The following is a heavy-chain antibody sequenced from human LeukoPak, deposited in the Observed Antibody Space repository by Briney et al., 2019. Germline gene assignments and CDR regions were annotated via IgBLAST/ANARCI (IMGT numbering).Heavy chain of an antibody. V-gene: IGHV3-74*01. D-gene: IGHD6-19*01. Sequence: GGSLRLSCAASGFTFSRYWMHWVRQAPGKGLVWISRINSDVSSTSYADPVKGRFTISRDNAKNTLYLQMSSLRAEDTALYYCARISLSGWANDYWGQGTLVTVSS. CDR3: ARISLSGWANDY. CDR2: INSDVSST. J-gene: IGHJ4*02. CDR1: GFTFSRYW.